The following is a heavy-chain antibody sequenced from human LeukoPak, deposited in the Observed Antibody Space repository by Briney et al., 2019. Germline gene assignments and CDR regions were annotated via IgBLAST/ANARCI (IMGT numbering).Heavy chain of an antibody. CDR2: IKQDGSQK. Sequence: GGSLRLSCAASGFTFSRYWMSWVRQAPGKGLEWVANIKQDGSQKSYVDSVKGRFTISRDNANNLLYLQMNSLRAEDTAVYFCARGAYSSSWLNFDYWGQGTLVTVSS. D-gene: IGHD6-13*01. CDR1: GFTFSRYW. J-gene: IGHJ4*02. V-gene: IGHV3-7*04. CDR3: ARGAYSSSWLNFDY.